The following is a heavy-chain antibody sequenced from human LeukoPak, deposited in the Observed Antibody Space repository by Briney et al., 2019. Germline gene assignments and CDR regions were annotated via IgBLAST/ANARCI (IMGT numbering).Heavy chain of an antibody. CDR1: GGSICSYY. J-gene: IGHJ4*02. CDR3: ARVAVVGATTFNY. V-gene: IGHV4-59*01. D-gene: IGHD1-26*01. Sequence: PSETLSLTYTVSGGSICSYYWSWIRQPPGKGLEWIGYIYYSGSTNYNPSLKSRVTISVDTSKNQFSLKLSSVTAADTAVYYCARVAVVGATTFNYWGQGTLVTVSS. CDR2: IYYSGST.